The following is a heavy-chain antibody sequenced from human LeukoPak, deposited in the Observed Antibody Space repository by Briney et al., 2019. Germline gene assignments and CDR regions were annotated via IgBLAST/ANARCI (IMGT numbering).Heavy chain of an antibody. Sequence: ASVKVSCKASGGTFSSYAISWVRQAPGQGLEWMGGIIPIFGTANYAQKFQGRVTITADESTSTAYMELSSLRSEDTAVYYCARVTYYYDSSGYYYPYYFDYWGQGTLVTVSS. D-gene: IGHD3-22*01. CDR2: IIPIFGTA. V-gene: IGHV1-69*13. J-gene: IGHJ4*02. CDR3: ARVTYYYDSSGYYYPYYFDY. CDR1: GGTFSSYA.